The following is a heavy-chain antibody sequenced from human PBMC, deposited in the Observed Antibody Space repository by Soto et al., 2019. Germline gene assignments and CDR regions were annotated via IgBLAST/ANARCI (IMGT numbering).Heavy chain of an antibody. J-gene: IGHJ4*02. V-gene: IGHV4-30-4*01. CDR1: GGSISSGNYY. Sequence: SETLSLTCTVSGGSISSGNYYWSWIRQPPGKGLEWIGYIYYSGSTYYNPSLKSRVTISVDTSKNQFSLKLSSVTAADTAVYYCARAGIFGVATDYWGQGTLVTV. CDR2: IYYSGST. D-gene: IGHD3-3*01. CDR3: ARAGIFGVATDY.